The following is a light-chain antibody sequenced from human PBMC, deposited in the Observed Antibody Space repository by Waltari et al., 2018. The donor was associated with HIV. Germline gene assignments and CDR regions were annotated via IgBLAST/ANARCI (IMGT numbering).Light chain of an antibody. V-gene: IGLV1-51*01. CDR3: GTWDSSLSAV. J-gene: IGLJ3*02. Sequence: QSVLTQPPSVSAAPGQRVTISCSGSSSNIGNNYVSWYQHLPGAAPKLLIFANNNRPSGIPDRFSGSKSGTSATLVITGLQTGDEADYYCGTWDSSLSAVFGGGTKLTVL. CDR1: SSNIGNNY. CDR2: ANN.